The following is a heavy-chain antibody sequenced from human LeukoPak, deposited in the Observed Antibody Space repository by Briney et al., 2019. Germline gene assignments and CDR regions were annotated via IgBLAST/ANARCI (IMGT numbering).Heavy chain of an antibody. V-gene: IGHV3-9*03. CDR2: ISWNSGSI. Sequence: GGTLRLSCAASGFTFSSHGMSWVRQAPGKGLEWVSGISWNSGSIGYADSVKGRFTISRDNAKNSLYLQMNSLRAEDMALYYCAKGLTRGDYDAFDIWGQGTMVTVSS. J-gene: IGHJ3*02. CDR3: AKGLTRGDYDAFDI. CDR1: GFTFSSHG. D-gene: IGHD3-10*01.